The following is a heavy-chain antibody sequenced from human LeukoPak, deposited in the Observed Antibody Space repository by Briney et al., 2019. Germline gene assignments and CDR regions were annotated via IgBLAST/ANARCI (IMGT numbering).Heavy chain of an antibody. V-gene: IGHV3-15*01. CDR2: IKQIKNGGTT. CDR1: GFTFSSYA. CDR3: ATGFTSTSHDGY. D-gene: IGHD2/OR15-2a*01. J-gene: IGHJ4*02. Sequence: GGSLRLSCAASGFTFSSYAMSWVRQTPGKGLEWVGRIKQIKNGGTTDYAAPVKDRFTISRDDSINTLYLQMNSLKTEDTAVYYCATGFTSTSHDGYWGQGTLVTVSS.